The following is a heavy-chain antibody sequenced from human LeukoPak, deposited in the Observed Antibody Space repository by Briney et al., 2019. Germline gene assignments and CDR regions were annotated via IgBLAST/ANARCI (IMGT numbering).Heavy chain of an antibody. CDR1: GFTFSSYA. CDR2: ISGSGGST. CDR3: AKCEVGATIAPFDY. J-gene: IGHJ4*02. V-gene: IGHV3-23*01. Sequence: GGSLRLSCAASGFTFSSYAMSWVRQAPGKGLEWVSAISGSGGSTYYADSVKGRFTISRDNSKNTLYLQMNSLRAEDTAVYYCAKCEVGATIAPFDYWGQGTLVTVSP. D-gene: IGHD1-26*01.